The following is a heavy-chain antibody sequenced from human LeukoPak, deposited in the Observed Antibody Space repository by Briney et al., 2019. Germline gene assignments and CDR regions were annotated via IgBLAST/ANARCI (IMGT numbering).Heavy chain of an antibody. J-gene: IGHJ4*02. D-gene: IGHD3-22*01. Sequence: GGSLRLSCAASGFTVSSNYMSWVRQAPGKGLEWVSIISRGGSTYYADSVKGRFTISRDNSKNTLYLQMNSLRAEDTAVYYCARGREDYYDNSGYYVLFDYWGQGTLVTVSS. CDR3: ARGREDYYDNSGYYVLFDY. V-gene: IGHV3-53*01. CDR2: ISRGGST. CDR1: GFTVSSNY.